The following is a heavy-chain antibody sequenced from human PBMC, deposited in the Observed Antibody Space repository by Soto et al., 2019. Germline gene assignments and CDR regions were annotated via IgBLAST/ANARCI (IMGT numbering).Heavy chain of an antibody. Sequence: LSLTCTVSGDTSTSYYWGWIRQAPGKGLEWIGHIHNSGTSTHNPSLNGRVTISIDMSKKQFSLKLTSLTSADTAVYYCARDFYDSVGYTWFDSWSQGTLVTVSS. J-gene: IGHJ5*01. CDR1: GDTSTSYY. D-gene: IGHD3-22*01. CDR3: ARDFYDSVGYTWFDS. V-gene: IGHV4-59*01. CDR2: IHNSGTS.